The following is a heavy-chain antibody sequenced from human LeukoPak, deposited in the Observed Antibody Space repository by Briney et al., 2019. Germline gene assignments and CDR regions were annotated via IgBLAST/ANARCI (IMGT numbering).Heavy chain of an antibody. CDR2: ISSGAKTI. CDR1: GFTFSTYE. Sequence: GGSLRLSCAASGFTFSTYEMNWVRQAPGKGLEWVSSISSGAKTIYYADSVKGRFTISRDNAKNSLYLNMNSLRAEDTAVYYCARRSVRGVIRYWGQGTLVTVSS. D-gene: IGHD3-10*01. V-gene: IGHV3-48*03. J-gene: IGHJ4*02. CDR3: ARRSVRGVIRY.